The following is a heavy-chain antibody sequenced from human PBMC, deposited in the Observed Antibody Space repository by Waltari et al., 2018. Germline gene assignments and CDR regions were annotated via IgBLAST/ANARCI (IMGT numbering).Heavy chain of an antibody. V-gene: IGHV1-24*01. CDR3: ATQGGCSGGSCEGNWFDP. CDR1: GYTLTDLS. Sequence: QVQLVQSGAEVKKPGASVKVSCKVSGYTLTDLSMHWVRQAPGKGLEWMGGFDPEDGETIYAQKFQGRVTMTEDTSTDTAYMELSSLRSEDTAVYYCATQGGCSGGSCEGNWFDPWGQGTLVTVSS. CDR2: FDPEDGET. J-gene: IGHJ5*02. D-gene: IGHD2-15*01.